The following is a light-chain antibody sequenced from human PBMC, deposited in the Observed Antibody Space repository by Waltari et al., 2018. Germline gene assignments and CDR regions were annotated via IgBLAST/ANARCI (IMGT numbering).Light chain of an antibody. CDR3: YSAPANNQGI. CDR2: QDT. Sequence: SYELTQPSSVSVSPGQTARLTCSGDLLADRYVRWFQQKPGQAPCLLIYQDTERPPGIPERFSGFRSGTTVTLTISGAQADDEADFYCYSAPANNQGIFGGGTKLTVL. J-gene: IGLJ2*01. V-gene: IGLV3-27*01. CDR1: LLADRY.